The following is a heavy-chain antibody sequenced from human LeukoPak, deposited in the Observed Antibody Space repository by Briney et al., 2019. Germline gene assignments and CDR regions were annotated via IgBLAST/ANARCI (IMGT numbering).Heavy chain of an antibody. Sequence: PGGSLRLSCAASGFTFDDYGMSWVRQDPGKGLEWVSGINWNGGRTGYADSVKGRFTISRDNAKNSMYLQMNSLRAEDTALYYCASGGMYYGAAFDFWGQGSLVTVSA. CDR1: GFTFDDYG. J-gene: IGHJ4*02. CDR2: INWNGGRT. D-gene: IGHD1-26*01. CDR3: ASGGMYYGAAFDF. V-gene: IGHV3-20*04.